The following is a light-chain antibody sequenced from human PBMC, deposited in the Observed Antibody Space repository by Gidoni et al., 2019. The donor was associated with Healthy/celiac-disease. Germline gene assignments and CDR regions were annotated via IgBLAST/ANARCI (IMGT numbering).Light chain of an antibody. CDR3: CSDAGSYTLVV. CDR1: SSDVGGYNY. V-gene: IGLV2-11*01. CDR2: DVS. Sequence: QSALTPPRSVSGSPGQSVTISCTGTSSDVGGYNYVSWYPQHPGKAPKLMIYDVSKRPSGVPDRVSGSKSGNTASLTISGLQAEDEADYYCCSDAGSYTLVVFGGGTKLTVL. J-gene: IGLJ2*01.